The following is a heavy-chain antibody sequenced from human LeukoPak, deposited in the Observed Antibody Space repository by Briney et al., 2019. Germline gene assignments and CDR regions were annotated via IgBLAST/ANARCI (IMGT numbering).Heavy chain of an antibody. CDR1: GFTFSNVW. CDR3: TTDQIVVVPAAMNY. J-gene: IGHJ4*02. Sequence: GGSLRLSCAASGFTFSNVWMSWVRQALGKGLEWVGRIKNKTDGGTTDYAAPVKGRFTISRDDSKNTLYLQMNSLKTEDTAVYYCTTDQIVVVPAAMNYWGQGTLVTVSS. V-gene: IGHV3-15*01. D-gene: IGHD2-2*01. CDR2: IKNKTDGGTT.